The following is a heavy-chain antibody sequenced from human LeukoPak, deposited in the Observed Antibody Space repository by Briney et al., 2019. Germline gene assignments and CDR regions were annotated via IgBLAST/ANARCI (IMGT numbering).Heavy chain of an antibody. CDR3: AREHAKEHYYGSGLSP. CDR1: GYTFTSYY. Sequence: ASVKVSCKASGYTFTSYYMHWVRQAPGQGLEWMGIINPSGGSTSYAQKFQGRVTMTRDTSTSTVYTELSSLRSEDTAVYYCAREHAKEHYYGSGLSPWGQGTLVTVSS. CDR2: INPSGGST. J-gene: IGHJ5*02. V-gene: IGHV1-46*01. D-gene: IGHD3-10*01.